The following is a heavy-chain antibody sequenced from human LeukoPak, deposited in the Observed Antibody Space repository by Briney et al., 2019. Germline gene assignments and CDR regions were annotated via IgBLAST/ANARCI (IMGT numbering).Heavy chain of an antibody. J-gene: IGHJ4*02. Sequence: PGGSLRLSCAASGFTVSSNYMSWVRQAPGKGLEWVSVIYSGRSTYYADSVKGRFTISRDNSKNTLYLQMNSLRAEDTAVYYCARELYYYDSSGYFDYWGQGTLVTVSS. CDR2: IYSGRST. D-gene: IGHD3-22*01. CDR3: ARELYYYDSSGYFDY. V-gene: IGHV3-53*01. CDR1: GFTVSSNY.